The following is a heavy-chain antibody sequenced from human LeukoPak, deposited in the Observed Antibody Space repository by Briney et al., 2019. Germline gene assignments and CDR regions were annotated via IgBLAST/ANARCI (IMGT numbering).Heavy chain of an antibody. D-gene: IGHD3-22*01. J-gene: IGHJ2*01. CDR1: GFTFSSYA. CDR2: IYYSGST. Sequence: PGGSLRLSCAASGFTFSSYAMSWIRQPPGKGLEWVGSIYYSGSTYYNPSLKSRVTISVDTSKNQFSLKLSSVTAADTAVYFCASYYDSGGYYYATYYYFDPRGRGTMVTVSS. CDR3: ASYYDSGGYYYATYYYFDP. V-gene: IGHV4-39*01.